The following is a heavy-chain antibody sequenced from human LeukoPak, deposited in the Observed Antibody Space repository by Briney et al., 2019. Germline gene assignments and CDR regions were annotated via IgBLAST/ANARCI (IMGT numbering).Heavy chain of an antibody. Sequence: SETLSLTCTLSGGSISTYYWSWIRQPPGKGLEWIGYIYHSGSTNYNPSLKSRVTISVDTSKNQFSLKLSSVTAEDTAVYYCAKGLGYSYGYNWFDPWGQGTLVTVSS. V-gene: IGHV4-59*01. CDR3: AKGLGYSYGYNWFDP. D-gene: IGHD5-18*01. CDR2: IYHSGST. CDR1: GGSISTYY. J-gene: IGHJ5*02.